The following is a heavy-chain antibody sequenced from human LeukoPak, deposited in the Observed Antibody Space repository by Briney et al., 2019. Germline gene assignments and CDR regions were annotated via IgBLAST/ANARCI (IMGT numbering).Heavy chain of an antibody. J-gene: IGHJ4*02. CDR3: ARNLGSSGWSNYLDY. D-gene: IGHD6-19*01. Sequence: ASVKVSCKASGYTFTGYYMRWVRQAPGQGLEWMGWINPNNGGTNYAQTFQGRVTMTRDTSISTAYMELSRLRSDDTAVYYCARNLGSSGWSNYLDYWGQGTLVTVSS. CDR1: GYTFTGYY. V-gene: IGHV1-2*02. CDR2: INPNNGGT.